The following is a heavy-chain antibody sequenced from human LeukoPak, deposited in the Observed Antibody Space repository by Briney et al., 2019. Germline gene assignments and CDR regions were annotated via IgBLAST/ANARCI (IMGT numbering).Heavy chain of an antibody. J-gene: IGHJ4*02. Sequence: PSQTLSLTCTVSGGSIDSAAYSWSWIRQPPGKGLEWIGYIYYTGDTYYNPSLESRVIMSVDTSKNQFSLKLSSVTAADTAVYYCARTFGSYGFLGFDYWGQGTLVTVSS. CDR3: ARTFGSYGFLGFDY. D-gene: IGHD5-18*01. V-gene: IGHV4-30-2*03. CDR2: IYYTGDT. CDR1: GGSIDSAAYS.